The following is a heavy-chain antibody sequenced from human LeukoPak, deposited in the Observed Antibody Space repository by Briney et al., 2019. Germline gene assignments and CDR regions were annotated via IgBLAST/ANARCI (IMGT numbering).Heavy chain of an antibody. CDR3: TRPSITIFGGTFDP. CDR2: IRSKAYGGTT. D-gene: IGHD3-3*01. Sequence: PGGSLRLSCTASGFTFGDYAMSWFRQAPGKGLEWVGFIRSKAYGGTTEYAASVKGRFTISRDDSKSIAYLQMNSLKTEDTAVYYCTRPSITIFGGTFDPWGQGTLVTVSS. J-gene: IGHJ5*02. CDR1: GFTFGDYA. V-gene: IGHV3-49*03.